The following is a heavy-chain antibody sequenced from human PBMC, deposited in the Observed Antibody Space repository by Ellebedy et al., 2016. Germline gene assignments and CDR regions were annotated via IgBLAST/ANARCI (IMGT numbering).Heavy chain of an antibody. J-gene: IGHJ3*02. CDR3: ARGAPSVAAAGAFDI. CDR2: VHIDGTT. V-gene: IGHV4-4*07. D-gene: IGHD6-13*01. CDR1: GGSISTYY. Sequence: GSLRLSXTVSGGSISTYYWSCIRQPAGKGLEWIGRVHIDGTTNYNPSLQSRVTMSLDTSKNQFSLMLSSVTAADTAVYYCARGAPSVAAAGAFDIWGQGTMVTVSS.